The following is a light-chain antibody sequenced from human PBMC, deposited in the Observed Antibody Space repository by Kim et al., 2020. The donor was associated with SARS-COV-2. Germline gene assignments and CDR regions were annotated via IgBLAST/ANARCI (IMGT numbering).Light chain of an antibody. CDR2: WAS. CDR1: QSVSHSSTIKNY. CDR3: QQYRDTPHT. Sequence: DIVMTQSPDSLAVSLGERATINCKSSQSVSHSSTIKNYLAWFQQKLGQPPRLLIYWASTRKSGVPDRFSGSESGTDFSLTISSLQAEDVAVYYCQQYRDTPHTFGQGTKVDIK. J-gene: IGKJ1*01. V-gene: IGKV4-1*01.